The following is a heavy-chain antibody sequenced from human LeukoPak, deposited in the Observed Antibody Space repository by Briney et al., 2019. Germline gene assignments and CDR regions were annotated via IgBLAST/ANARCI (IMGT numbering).Heavy chain of an antibody. D-gene: IGHD2-15*01. CDR2: ISYDGSNK. Sequence: GGSLRLSCAASGFTFSSYGMHWARQAPGKGLEWVAVISYDGSNKYYADSVKGRFTISRDNSKNTLYLQMNSLRAEDTAVYYCAKDRDIVVVVAATALDYWGQGTLVTVSS. CDR1: GFTFSSYG. CDR3: AKDRDIVVVVAATALDY. V-gene: IGHV3-30*18. J-gene: IGHJ4*01.